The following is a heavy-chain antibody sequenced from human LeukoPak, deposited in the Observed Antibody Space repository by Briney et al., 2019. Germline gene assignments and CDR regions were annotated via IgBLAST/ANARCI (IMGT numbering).Heavy chain of an antibody. CDR1: GFTFSSYS. D-gene: IGHD1-26*01. J-gene: IGHJ4*02. CDR3: ARVKIVGATLVDY. CDR2: ISSSSSYI. Sequence: PGGSLRLSCAASGFTFSSYSMNWVRQAPGKGLEWVSSISSSSSYIYYADSVKGRFTISRDNAKNSLYLQMNSLRAEDTAVYYCARVKIVGATLVDYWGQGTLVTVSS. V-gene: IGHV3-21*04.